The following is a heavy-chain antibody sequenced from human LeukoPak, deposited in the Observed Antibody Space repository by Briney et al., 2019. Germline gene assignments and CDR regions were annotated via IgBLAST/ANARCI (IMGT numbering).Heavy chain of an antibody. Sequence: ASVKVSCKASGYRFTDYYMHWVRQAPGQGLEWMGWISAYNGNTNYAQKLQGRVTMTTDTSTSTAYMELRSLRSDDTAAYYCARQYYYDSSGYYYHWGQGTLVTVSS. V-gene: IGHV1-18*04. CDR3: ARQYYYDSSGYYYH. J-gene: IGHJ5*02. CDR2: ISAYNGNT. D-gene: IGHD3-22*01. CDR1: GYRFTDYY.